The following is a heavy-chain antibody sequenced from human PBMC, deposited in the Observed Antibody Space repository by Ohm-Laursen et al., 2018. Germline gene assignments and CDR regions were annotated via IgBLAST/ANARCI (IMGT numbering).Heavy chain of an antibody. D-gene: IGHD3-16*01. J-gene: IGHJ6*02. CDR3: ARPEREGDYYDYNMDV. Sequence: GSSVKVSCKTSGGTFSSYAISWVRQAPGQGLEWMGGIIPLSPTAHYSQKFQGRVTITADESTTTAYMELTSLKSEDTAVYYCARPEREGDYYDYNMDVWGQGTAVFVSS. CDR2: IIPLSPTA. V-gene: IGHV1-69*01. CDR1: GGTFSSYA.